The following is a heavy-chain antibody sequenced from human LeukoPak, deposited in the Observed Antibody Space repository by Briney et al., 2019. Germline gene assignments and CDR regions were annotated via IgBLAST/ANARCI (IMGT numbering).Heavy chain of an antibody. V-gene: IGHV3-30*03. CDR3: ARDHSAMPSY. CDR1: GFTFSSYN. D-gene: IGHD2-2*01. Sequence: GGSLRLSCAASGFTFSSYNFHWLRQAPGKGLEWLTVISYDGSYTSYGASVKGRFTVSRDNSQNTLYMQMNGLRAEDTALYYCARDHSAMPSYWGQGTLATVSS. CDR2: ISYDGSYT. J-gene: IGHJ4*02.